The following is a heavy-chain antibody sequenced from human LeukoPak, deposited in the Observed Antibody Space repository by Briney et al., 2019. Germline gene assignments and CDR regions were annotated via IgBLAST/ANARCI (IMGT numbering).Heavy chain of an antibody. CDR2: ISGSGGST. Sequence: GGSLRLSCAASGFIFSNYAVSWVRQAPGKGLEWVSSISGSGGSTYSADSVKGRFAISRGNSKNTLYLQMSSLRAEDTAVYYCAKGPPRIVGALYYFDYWGLGTLVTVSS. D-gene: IGHD1-26*01. CDR3: AKGPPRIVGALYYFDY. V-gene: IGHV3-23*01. J-gene: IGHJ4*02. CDR1: GFIFSNYA.